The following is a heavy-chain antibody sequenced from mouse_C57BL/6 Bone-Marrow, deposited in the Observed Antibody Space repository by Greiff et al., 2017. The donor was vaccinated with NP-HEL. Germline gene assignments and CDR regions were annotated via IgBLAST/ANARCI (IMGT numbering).Heavy chain of an antibody. CDR2: INYDGSST. D-gene: IGHD2-4*01. J-gene: IGHJ4*01. V-gene: IGHV5-16*01. CDR1: GFTFSDYY. CDR3: AREGGLRRRTYAMDY. Sequence: DVKLVESEGGLVQPGSSMKLSCTTSGFTFSDYYMAWVRQVPEKGLDWVANINYDGSSTYYLESLKSRFIISRDNAKNILYLQMSSLKSEDTATYYCAREGGLRRRTYAMDYWGQGTSVTVSS.